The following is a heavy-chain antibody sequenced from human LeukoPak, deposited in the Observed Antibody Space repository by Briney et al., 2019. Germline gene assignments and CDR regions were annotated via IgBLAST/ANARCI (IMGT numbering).Heavy chain of an antibody. CDR3: AKALNYYYYYGMDV. CDR2: IIPIFGTA. V-gene: IGHV1-69*13. J-gene: IGHJ6*02. D-gene: IGHD3-9*01. CDR1: GYTFTSYY. Sequence: SVKVSCKASGYTFTSYYMHWVRQAPGQGLEWMGGIIPIFGTANYAQKFQGRVTITADESTSTAYMELSSLRSEDTAVYYCAKALNYYYYYGMDVWGQGTTVTVSS.